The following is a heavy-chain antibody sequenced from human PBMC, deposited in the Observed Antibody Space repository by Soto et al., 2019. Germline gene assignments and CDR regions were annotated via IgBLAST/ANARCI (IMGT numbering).Heavy chain of an antibody. J-gene: IGHJ4*02. CDR3: AKEGSGWYMGLDY. V-gene: IGHV3-9*01. Sequence: EVQLVESGGGLVQPGRSLRLSCAASGFTFDDYAMHWVRQAPGKGLEWVSGISWNSGSIGYADSVKGRFTISRDNAKNSLYLQMNSLRAEDTALYYCAKEGSGWYMGLDYWGQGTLVTVSS. CDR2: ISWNSGSI. CDR1: GFTFDDYA. D-gene: IGHD6-19*01.